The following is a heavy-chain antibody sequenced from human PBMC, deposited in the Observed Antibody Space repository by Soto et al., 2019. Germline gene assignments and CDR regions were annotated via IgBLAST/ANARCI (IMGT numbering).Heavy chain of an antibody. V-gene: IGHV3-9*01. Sequence: EMQLVESGGGLVPPGRSLRLSCAGFGFKFEDYAMHWVRQVPGKGLEWVSYINWNSGKVKYADSVKGRFTISRDNAKNSLYLHMTSLKSADTAFYYCAKAGCSDANCHCWALESWGQGTLVSVSS. D-gene: IGHD6-19*01. CDR3: AKAGCSDANCHCWALES. CDR2: INWNSGKV. CDR1: GFKFEDYA. J-gene: IGHJ4*02.